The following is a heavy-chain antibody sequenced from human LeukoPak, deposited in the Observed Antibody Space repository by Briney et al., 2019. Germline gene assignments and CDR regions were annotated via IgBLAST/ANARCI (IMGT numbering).Heavy chain of an antibody. D-gene: IGHD5-12*01. J-gene: IGHJ2*01. V-gene: IGHV4-39*07. Sequence: SETLSLTCTVSGDSISSSSYYWAWIRQSPGKGLEWIGSIYYSGSTYYNPSLKSRVTISVDTSKNQFSLKLSSVTAADTAVYYCASEVATARGYFDLWGRGTLVTVSS. CDR1: GDSISSSSYY. CDR3: ASEVATARGYFDL. CDR2: IYYSGST.